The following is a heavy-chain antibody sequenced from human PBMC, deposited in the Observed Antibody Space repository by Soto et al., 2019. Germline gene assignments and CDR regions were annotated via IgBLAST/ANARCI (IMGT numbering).Heavy chain of an antibody. J-gene: IGHJ6*02. Sequence: DVQLVESGGGLVKPGGSLRLSCAASGFTFSSYSMNWVRQAPGKGLEWVSSISGNGIYISYADSVKGRFTISRDNAKNSLYLQMNSLRAEDTAVYYCARDRVTGSYLGTYGMDVWGQGTTVTVSS. CDR1: GFTFSSYS. CDR2: ISGNGIYI. V-gene: IGHV3-21*06. D-gene: IGHD1-26*01. CDR3: ARDRVTGSYLGTYGMDV.